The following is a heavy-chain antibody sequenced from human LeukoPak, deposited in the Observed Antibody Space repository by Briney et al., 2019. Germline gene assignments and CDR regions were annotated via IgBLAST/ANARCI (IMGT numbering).Heavy chain of an antibody. Sequence: GGSLRLSCAASGFTFRSYAMSWVRQAPGKGLEWVSVISGNGDSTYYAGAVKGRFTISRDFSKNTLSLQMNSLRAEDTAVYYCAKGQGGSSYSFLDHWGRGTLVTVSS. CDR2: ISGNGDST. CDR1: GFTFRSYA. J-gene: IGHJ4*02. CDR3: AKGQGGSSYSFLDH. D-gene: IGHD2-15*01. V-gene: IGHV3-23*01.